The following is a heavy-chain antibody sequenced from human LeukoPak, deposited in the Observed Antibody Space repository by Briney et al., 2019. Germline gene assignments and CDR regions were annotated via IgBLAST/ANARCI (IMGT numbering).Heavy chain of an antibody. CDR1: GFTFSSYN. CDR2: ISSSSSYI. D-gene: IGHD6-13*01. V-gene: IGHV3-21*01. Sequence: PGGSLRLSCAASGFTFSSYNMNWVRQAPGKGLEWVSSISSSSSYIYYADSVKGRFTISRDNAKNSLYLQMNSLRAEDTAVYYCARARGPLGQQLLGAFDIWGQGTMVTVSS. J-gene: IGHJ3*02. CDR3: ARARGPLGQQLLGAFDI.